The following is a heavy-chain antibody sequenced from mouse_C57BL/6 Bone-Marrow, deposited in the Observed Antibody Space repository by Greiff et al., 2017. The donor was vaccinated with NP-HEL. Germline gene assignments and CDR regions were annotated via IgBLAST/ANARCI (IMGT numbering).Heavy chain of an antibody. CDR2: ISDGGSYI. J-gene: IGHJ2*01. D-gene: IGHD1-1*01. CDR3: ARDYCGSSLDY. Sequence: EVQLVESGGGLVKPGGSLKLSCAASGFTFSSYAMSWVRQTPEKRLEWVATISDGGSYIYYPDNVKGRFTFSRDNAKNTLYLQMSHLKSEDTAMYYWARDYCGSSLDYWGQGTTLTVSS. V-gene: IGHV5-4*01. CDR1: GFTFSSYA.